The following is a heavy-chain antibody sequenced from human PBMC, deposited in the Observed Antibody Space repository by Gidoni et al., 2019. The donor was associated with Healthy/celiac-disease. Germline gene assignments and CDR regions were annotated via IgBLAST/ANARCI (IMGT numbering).Heavy chain of an antibody. CDR1: GGSISSSSYY. D-gene: IGHD3-22*01. V-gene: IGHV4-39*01. J-gene: IGHJ5*02. CDR2: IYYSGST. CDR3: ARHDLGYYDSSGYPNWFDP. Sequence: QLQLQESGPGLVKPSETLSLTCTVSGGSISSSSYYWGWIRQPPGKGLEWIGSIYYSGSTYYNPSLKSRVTISVDTSKNQFSLKLSSVTAADTAVYYCARHDLGYYDSSGYPNWFDPWGQGTLVTVSS.